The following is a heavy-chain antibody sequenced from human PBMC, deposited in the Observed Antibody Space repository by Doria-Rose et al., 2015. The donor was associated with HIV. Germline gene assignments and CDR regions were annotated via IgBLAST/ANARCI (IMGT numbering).Heavy chain of an antibody. CDR2: IYYSGNT. Sequence: SYFWGWIRQPPEKGLEWIGSIYYSGNTYYNPSLKSRITISVDTSKNQFSLRLTSVTAADTAVYYCARSLGNYLEYFQYWGQGTLVTVSS. V-gene: IGHV4-39*07. CDR3: ARSLGNYLEYFQY. CDR1: SYF. J-gene: IGHJ1*01. D-gene: IGHD3-3*01.